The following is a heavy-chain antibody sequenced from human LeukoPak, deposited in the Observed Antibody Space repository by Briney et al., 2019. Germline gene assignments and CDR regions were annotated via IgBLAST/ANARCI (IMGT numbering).Heavy chain of an antibody. CDR1: GFTFSSYT. CDR2: IRGSGGST. D-gene: IGHD1-14*01. Sequence: GGSLRLSCAASGFTFSSYTMHWIRQAPGKGLKWVSSIRGSGGSTYYADSVKGRFTISRDDSKSTLFLEMNSLRAEDTAVYYCARQPTGYPNWFDLWGQGAPVTVSS. J-gene: IGHJ5*02. CDR3: ARQPTGYPNWFDL. V-gene: IGHV3-23*01.